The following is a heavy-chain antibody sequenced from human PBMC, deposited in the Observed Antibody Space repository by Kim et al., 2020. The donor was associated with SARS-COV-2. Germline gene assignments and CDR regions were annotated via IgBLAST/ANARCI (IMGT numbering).Heavy chain of an antibody. D-gene: IGHD3-3*01. CDR3: ARGYDFWSGYDY. V-gene: IGHV1-69*13. CDR1: GGTFSSYA. CDR2: IIPIFGTA. J-gene: IGHJ4*02. Sequence: SVKVSCKASGGTFSSYAISWVRQAPGQGLEWMGGIIPIFGTANYAQKFQGRVTITADESTSTAYMELSSLRSEDTAVYYCARGYDFWSGYDYWGQGTLVTVSS.